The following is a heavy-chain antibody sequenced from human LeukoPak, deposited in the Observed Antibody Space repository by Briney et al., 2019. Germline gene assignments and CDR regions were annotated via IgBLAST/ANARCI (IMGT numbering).Heavy chain of an antibody. Sequence: GASVKVSCKASGGTFSSYAISWVRQAPGQGLEWMGGIIPIFGTANYAQKFQGRVTITTDESTSTAYMELSSLRSEDTAVYYCALGSGYYTLFDYWGQGTLVTVSS. D-gene: IGHD3-3*01. J-gene: IGHJ4*02. CDR2: IIPIFGTA. CDR3: ALGSGYYTLFDY. V-gene: IGHV1-69*05. CDR1: GGTFSSYA.